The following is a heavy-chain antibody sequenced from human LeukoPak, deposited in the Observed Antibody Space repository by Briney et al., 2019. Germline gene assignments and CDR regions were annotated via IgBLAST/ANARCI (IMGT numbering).Heavy chain of an antibody. D-gene: IGHD3-22*01. CDR2: ISSSSSTI. V-gene: IGHV3-48*01. CDR1: GFTFSSYT. CDR3: ARDAVSPYYYDSSGYNNPNKYGMDV. Sequence: GGSLRLSCAASGFTFSSYTMSWVRQAPGKGLEWVSYISSSSSTIYYADSVKGRFTISRDNAKNSLYLQMNSLRAEGTAVYYCARDAVSPYYYDSSGYNNPNKYGMDVWGQGTTVTVSS. J-gene: IGHJ6*02.